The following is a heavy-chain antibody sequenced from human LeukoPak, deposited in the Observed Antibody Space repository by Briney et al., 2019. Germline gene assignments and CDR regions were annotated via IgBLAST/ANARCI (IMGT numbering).Heavy chain of an antibody. Sequence: PGRSLRLSCAASGFTFDNYAMNWVRQVPGKGLEWISLISWNSGTIGYADSVKGRFTISRDNANNFLYLQMNSLRAEDTALYYCARAYKDRSLAGKKEFFQHWGRAPWSPSPQ. J-gene: IGHJ1*01. V-gene: IGHV3-9*01. CDR2: ISWNSGTI. D-gene: IGHD6-19*01. CDR1: GFTFDNYA. CDR3: ARAYKDRSLAGKKEFFQH.